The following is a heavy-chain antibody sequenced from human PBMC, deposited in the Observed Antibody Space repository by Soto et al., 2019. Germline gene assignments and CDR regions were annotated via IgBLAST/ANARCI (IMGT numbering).Heavy chain of an antibody. CDR1: GYSFSKYD. CDR2: MNPNTGNT. D-gene: IGHD1-1*01. V-gene: IGHV1-8*01. J-gene: IGHJ5*02. CDR3: AREAGGATPTGLDP. Sequence: QVPLVQSGAEVKKPGASVKVSCKASGYSFSKYDINWVRQVAGQGLEWLGRMNPNTGNTRYAQKIQGRLTMTRNTSISIAYMELSSLISDDTAVYYCAREAGGATPTGLDPWGQGTLVIVSS.